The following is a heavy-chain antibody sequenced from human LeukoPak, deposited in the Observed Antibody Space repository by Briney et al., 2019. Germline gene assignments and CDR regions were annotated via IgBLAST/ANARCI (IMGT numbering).Heavy chain of an antibody. D-gene: IGHD3-22*01. Sequence: ASVKVSCKASGYSFIRYALQWVRQAPGQRPEWMGWVNGGNDKTAYSKKFQGRVTITRDSSASTTYMELSSLRPEDTAVYYCARDFDSSFSFDYWGQGTLVTVSS. V-gene: IGHV1-3*01. CDR2: VNGGNDKT. CDR3: ARDFDSSFSFDY. J-gene: IGHJ4*02. CDR1: GYSFIRYA.